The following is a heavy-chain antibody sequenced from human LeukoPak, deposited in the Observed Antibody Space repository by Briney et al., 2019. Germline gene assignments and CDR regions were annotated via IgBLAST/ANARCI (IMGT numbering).Heavy chain of an antibody. CDR2: IRSKAYRGTT. D-gene: IGHD5-18*01. J-gene: IGHJ6*02. V-gene: IGHV3-49*04. CDR1: GFSFAAHA. Sequence: GGSLRLSCTTSGFSFAAHAMSWVRQAPGKGLEWVGFIRSKAYRGTTEYAASVKGRFTISRDDSNSIVYLQMNSLKSEDTALYYCARGPIQLWIHNAMDVWGQGATVTVSS. CDR3: ARGPIQLWIHNAMDV.